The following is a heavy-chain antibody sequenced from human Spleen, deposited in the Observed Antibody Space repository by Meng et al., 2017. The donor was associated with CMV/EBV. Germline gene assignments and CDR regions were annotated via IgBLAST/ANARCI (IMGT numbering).Heavy chain of an antibody. CDR3: ARGRVVVIINRRWFDP. D-gene: IGHD3-3*01. J-gene: IGHJ5*02. V-gene: IGHV4-34*01. CDR1: VGSISDYY. CDR2: INHSGSA. Sequence: YVGSISDYYWSWIRQPPGKGLEWIGQINHSGSANYNPSLRSRVTISVDTSKNQFSLNLSSVTAADTAVYYCARGRVVVIINRRWFDPWGQGTLVTVSS.